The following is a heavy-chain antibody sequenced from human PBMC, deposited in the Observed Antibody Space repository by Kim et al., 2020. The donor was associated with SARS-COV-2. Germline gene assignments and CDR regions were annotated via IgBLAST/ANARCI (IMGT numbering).Heavy chain of an antibody. Sequence: ASVKVSCKASGYIFTSAGIDWVRQAPGLGLEWMGWITTYNGDKNFAHKFQGRGTMTTDASTSTVYLELWGLTSDDTAIYYCARRSGGAAAFDVWGQGTMVTVSS. CDR1: GYIFTSAG. V-gene: IGHV1-18*01. J-gene: IGHJ3*01. D-gene: IGHD1-26*01. CDR2: ITTYNGDK. CDR3: ARRSGGAAAFDV.